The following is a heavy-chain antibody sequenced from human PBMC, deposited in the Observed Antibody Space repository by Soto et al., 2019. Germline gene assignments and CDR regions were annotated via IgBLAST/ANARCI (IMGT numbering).Heavy chain of an antibody. CDR3: ARARITRHFRYCSSTSCYKIDWFDP. V-gene: IGHV4-34*01. CDR2: INHSGST. J-gene: IGHJ5*02. Sequence: QVQLQQWGAGLLKPSETLSLTCAVYGGSFSGYYWSWIRQPPGKGLEWIGEINHSGSTNYNPSLKSRVTISVDTSKNQFSLKLSSVTAADTAVYYCARARITRHFRYCSSTSCYKIDWFDPWGQGTLVTVSS. D-gene: IGHD2-2*01. CDR1: GGSFSGYY.